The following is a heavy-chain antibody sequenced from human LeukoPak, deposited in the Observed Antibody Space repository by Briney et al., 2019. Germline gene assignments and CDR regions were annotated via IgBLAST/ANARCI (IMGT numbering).Heavy chain of an antibody. J-gene: IGHJ6*03. CDR1: GFTFSSYA. D-gene: IGHD6-13*01. Sequence: GGSLRLSCAASGFTFSSYAMHWVRQAPGKGLEWVSAISGSGGSTYYADSVRGRFTISRDNSKNTLYLQMNSLRAEDTAVYYCAKGGALAAAGLNSYYYYYMDVWGKGTTVTISS. CDR3: AKGGALAAAGLNSYYYYYMDV. V-gene: IGHV3-23*01. CDR2: ISGSGGST.